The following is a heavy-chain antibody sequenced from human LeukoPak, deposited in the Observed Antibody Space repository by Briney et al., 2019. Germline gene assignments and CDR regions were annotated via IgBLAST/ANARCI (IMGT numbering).Heavy chain of an antibody. CDR1: GFTFSSYG. V-gene: IGHV3-30*18. D-gene: IGHD6-19*01. Sequence: PGRSLRLSCAASGFTFSSYGMHWVRQAPGKGLEWVAVISYDGSNKYYADSVKGRFTISRDNSKNTLYLQMNSLRAEDTAVYYCAKDRYSCGQGDPDFDYWGQGTLVTVSS. J-gene: IGHJ4*02. CDR3: AKDRYSCGQGDPDFDY. CDR2: ISYDGSNK.